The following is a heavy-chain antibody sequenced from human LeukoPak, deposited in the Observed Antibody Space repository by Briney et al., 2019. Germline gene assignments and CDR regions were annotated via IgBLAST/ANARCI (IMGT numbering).Heavy chain of an antibody. Sequence: GGSLRLSCAASGFTFDDYDMSWVRQAPGKGLEWVSGINWNGGSTGYADSVKGRFTISRDNAKNSLYLQMNSLRAEDTALYYCARDGAWALTTVTTGPSDYWGQGTLVTVSS. J-gene: IGHJ4*02. CDR3: ARDGAWALTTVTTGPSDY. CDR2: INWNGGST. V-gene: IGHV3-20*04. CDR1: GFTFDDYD. D-gene: IGHD4-17*01.